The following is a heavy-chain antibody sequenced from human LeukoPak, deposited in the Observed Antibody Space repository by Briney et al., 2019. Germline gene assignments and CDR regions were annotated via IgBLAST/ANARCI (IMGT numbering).Heavy chain of an antibody. J-gene: IGHJ4*02. Sequence: SETLSLTCTVSRGSISSGNYYWSWIRQPAGKGLEWIGRFHTRGSTNYNPSLKSRVIISVDTSKNQFSLKLNSVTAADTAVYYCARHKRSPLYYDILTGYIDYWGQGTLVTVSS. CDR3: ARHKRSPLYYDILTGYIDY. CDR1: RGSISSGNYY. CDR2: FHTRGST. V-gene: IGHV4-61*02. D-gene: IGHD3-9*01.